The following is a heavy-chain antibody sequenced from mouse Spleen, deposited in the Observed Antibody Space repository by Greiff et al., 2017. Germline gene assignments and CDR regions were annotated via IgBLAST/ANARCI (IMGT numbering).Heavy chain of an antibody. D-gene: IGHD1-1*01. CDR2: INPSTGGT. CDR1: GYSFTGYY. V-gene: IGHV1-42*01. Sequence: VQLQQSGPELVKPGASVKISCKASGYSFTGYYMNWVKQSPEKSLEWIGEINPSTGGTTYNQKFKAKATLTVDKSSSTAYMQLKSLTSEDSAVYYCARDYGSSYAYAMDYWGQGTSVTVSS. CDR3: ARDYGSSYAYAMDY. J-gene: IGHJ4*01.